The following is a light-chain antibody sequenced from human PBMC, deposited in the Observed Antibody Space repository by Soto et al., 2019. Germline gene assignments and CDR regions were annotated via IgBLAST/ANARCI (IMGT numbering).Light chain of an antibody. CDR3: QQYHALPRT. V-gene: IGKV1-33*01. Sequence: DIQMTQSPSSLSASVGDRATITCQASQDIINYVNWYQQKPGKAPKLLIYTASNLESGVPSRFSGRGSWTDFTLALDGLQPEDFANYYCQQYHALPRTFGQGTRVEI. CDR2: TAS. J-gene: IGKJ1*01. CDR1: QDIINY.